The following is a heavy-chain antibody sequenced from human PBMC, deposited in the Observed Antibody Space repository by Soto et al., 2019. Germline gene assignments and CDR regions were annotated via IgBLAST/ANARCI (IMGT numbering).Heavy chain of an antibody. V-gene: IGHV3-30*18. CDR2: ISYDGSHK. CDR3: AKDGAPLYCSRSSCHPAGAY. Sequence: QVQLVESGGGVVQPGRSLRLSCAGSGFTFSNYGLHWVRQAPGKGLEWVAVISYDGSHKYYADSVKGRFTISRDNSNNMLYLQMDSLRGEDTAVYYCAKDGAPLYCSRSSCHPAGAYWGQGTLVTVSS. CDR1: GFTFSNYG. D-gene: IGHD2-15*01. J-gene: IGHJ4*02.